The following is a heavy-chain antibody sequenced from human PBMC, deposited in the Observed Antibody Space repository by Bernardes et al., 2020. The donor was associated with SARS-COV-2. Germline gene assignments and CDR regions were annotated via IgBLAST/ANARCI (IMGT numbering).Heavy chain of an antibody. CDR2: INPNSGGT. D-gene: IGHD6-6*01. V-gene: IGHV1-2*02. CDR3: ERVEQIVHYAMDV. CDR1: GYTFTGYY. J-gene: IGHJ6*02. Sequence: ASETVSCKASGYTFTGYYMHWVRQAPGQGLEWMGWINPNSGGTNYAQKFQGRVTMTRDTSISTAYIELSRLRPDDTAVYYCERVEQIVHYAMDVWGQGTTVTVFS.